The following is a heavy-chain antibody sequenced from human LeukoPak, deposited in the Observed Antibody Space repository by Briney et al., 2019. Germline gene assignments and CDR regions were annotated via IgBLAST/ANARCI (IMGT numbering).Heavy chain of an antibody. Sequence: GGSLRLSCAASGFTFSSYGMHWVRQAPGKGLEWVAVISYDGSNKYYADSVKGRFTISRDNSKNTLYLQMNSLRAEDTAVYYCAKDKGYCSGGSCYGGGDWGQGTLVTVSS. D-gene: IGHD2-15*01. CDR3: AKDKGYCSGGSCYGGGD. V-gene: IGHV3-30*18. J-gene: IGHJ4*02. CDR2: ISYDGSNK. CDR1: GFTFSSYG.